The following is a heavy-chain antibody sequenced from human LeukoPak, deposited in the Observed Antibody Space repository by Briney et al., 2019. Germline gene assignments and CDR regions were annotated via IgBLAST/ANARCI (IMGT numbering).Heavy chain of an antibody. D-gene: IGHD3-3*01. J-gene: IGHJ4*02. CDR2: IYTSGST. Sequence: SETLSLTCTVSGGSISSYYWSWIRQPAGKGLEWIGRIYTSGSTNYNPSLKSRVTMSVDTSKNQFSLKLSSVTAADTAVYYCARDNYDFWSGTYTGRDYWGRGTLVTVSS. V-gene: IGHV4-4*07. CDR1: GGSISSYY. CDR3: ARDNYDFWSGTYTGRDY.